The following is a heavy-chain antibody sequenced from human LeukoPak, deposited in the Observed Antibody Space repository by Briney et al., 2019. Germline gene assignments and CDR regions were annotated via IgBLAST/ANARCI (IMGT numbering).Heavy chain of an antibody. CDR2: IRYDGNNK. D-gene: IGHD2-15*01. CDR1: GFAFSKYG. CDR3: AKSTGSTPTHTLDY. Sequence: QPGGSLRLSCAASGFAFSKYGMHWVRQAPGKGLKWVAFIRYDGNNKYYADSVKGRFTISRDNSKNTLYLQMNSLRPEDTAVYYCAKSTGSTPTHTLDYWGQGTLVTVSS. V-gene: IGHV3-30*02. J-gene: IGHJ4*02.